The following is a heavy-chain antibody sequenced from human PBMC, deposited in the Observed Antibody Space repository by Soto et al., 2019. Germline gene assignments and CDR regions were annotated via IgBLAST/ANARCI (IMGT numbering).Heavy chain of an antibody. V-gene: IGHV3-23*01. Sequence: EVEVLESGGGLQQPGGSLRLSCVASGFTFNAHAMTWVRQGPGVGLEWTSSISGDGKSTYYAGSVKGRFTVSRDSSKNTLTLEMNSLRVEDTATYYCVKDWTGNKCPCLDVWGQGTTVTVSS. CDR3: VKDWTGNKCPCLDV. J-gene: IGHJ6*02. CDR1: GFTFNAHA. CDR2: ISGDGKST. D-gene: IGHD3-9*01.